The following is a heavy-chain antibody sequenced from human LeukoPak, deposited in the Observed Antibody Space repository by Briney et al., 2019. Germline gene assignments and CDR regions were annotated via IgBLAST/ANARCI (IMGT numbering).Heavy chain of an antibody. J-gene: IGHJ4*02. CDR3: APSAFDY. CDR1: GFTFSSYG. Sequence: PGRSLRLSCAASGFTFSSYGMHWVRQAPGKGLEWVAVIWYDGSNKYYADSVKGRFTISRDNSKNTLYLQMNSPRVEDTAVYYCAPSAFDYCGQGTLVTVSS. CDR2: IWYDGSNK. V-gene: IGHV3-33*01.